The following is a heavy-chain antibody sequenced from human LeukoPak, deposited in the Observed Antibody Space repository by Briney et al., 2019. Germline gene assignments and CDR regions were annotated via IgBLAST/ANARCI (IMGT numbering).Heavy chain of an antibody. J-gene: IGHJ6*03. CDR3: ARAQRDTRYYYYMYV. V-gene: IGHV1-8*03. CDR1: GYTFTSYD. CDR2: MNPNSGNT. Sequence: ASVKVSCKASGYTFTSYDINWVRQATGQGLEWMGWMNPNSGNTGYAQKFKGRVTIARNTSISTAYMELSSLRSEDTAVYYCARAQRDTRYYYYMYVWGKGTTVTVSS. D-gene: IGHD2-2*01.